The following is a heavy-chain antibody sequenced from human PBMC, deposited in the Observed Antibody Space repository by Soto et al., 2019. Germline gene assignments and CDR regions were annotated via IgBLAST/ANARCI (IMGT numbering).Heavy chain of an antibody. J-gene: IGHJ6*02. V-gene: IGHV1-69*06. CDR1: GGTFSSYA. CDR2: IIPIFGTA. Sequence: SVKVSCKASGGTFSSYAISWVRQAPGQGLEWMGGIIPIFGTANYAQKFQGRVTITADKSTSTAYMELSSLRSEDAAVYYCARERGSGYSLYYYGMDVWGQGTTVTVSS. CDR3: ARERGSGYSLYYYGMDV. D-gene: IGHD3-3*01.